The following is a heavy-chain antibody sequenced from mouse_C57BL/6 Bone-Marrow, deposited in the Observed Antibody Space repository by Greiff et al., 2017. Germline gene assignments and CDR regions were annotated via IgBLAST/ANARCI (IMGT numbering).Heavy chain of an antibody. D-gene: IGHD1-1*01. CDR2: ISYDGSN. J-gene: IGHJ1*03. Sequence: EVKLVESGPGLVKPSQSLSLTCSVTGYSITSGYYWNWIRQFPGNKLEWMGYISYDGSNNYNPSLKNRISITRDTSKNQFFLKLNSVTTEDTATYYCARDRITTVPVRYFDVWGTGTTVTVSS. CDR1: GYSITSGYY. CDR3: ARDRITTVPVRYFDV. V-gene: IGHV3-6*01.